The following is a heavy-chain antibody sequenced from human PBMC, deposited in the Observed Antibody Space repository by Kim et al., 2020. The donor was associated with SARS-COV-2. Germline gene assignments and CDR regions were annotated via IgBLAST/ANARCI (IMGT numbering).Heavy chain of an antibody. Sequence: GGSLRLSCAASGFTFSSYGMHWVRQAPGKGLEWVAVIWYDGSNKYYADSVKGRFTISRDNSKNTLYLQMNSLRAEDTAVYYCAREAAVAGTGHAFDIWGQGTMVTVSS. CDR2: IWYDGSNK. D-gene: IGHD6-19*01. V-gene: IGHV3-33*01. J-gene: IGHJ3*02. CDR3: AREAAVAGTGHAFDI. CDR1: GFTFSSYG.